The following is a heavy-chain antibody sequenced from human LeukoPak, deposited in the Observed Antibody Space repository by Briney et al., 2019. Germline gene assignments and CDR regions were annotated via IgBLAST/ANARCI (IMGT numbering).Heavy chain of an antibody. CDR2: ITGSGGST. Sequence: GGSLRLSCAASGFTFSSYAMSWVRQAPGKGLEWVSAITGSGGSTYYADSVKGRFTISRDNSKNTLYLQMNSLRAEDTAVYYCAKGAFRSGRGYSGYDLDYWGQGTLVTVSS. CDR3: AKGAFRSGRGYSGYDLDY. D-gene: IGHD5-12*01. J-gene: IGHJ4*02. CDR1: GFTFSSYA. V-gene: IGHV3-23*01.